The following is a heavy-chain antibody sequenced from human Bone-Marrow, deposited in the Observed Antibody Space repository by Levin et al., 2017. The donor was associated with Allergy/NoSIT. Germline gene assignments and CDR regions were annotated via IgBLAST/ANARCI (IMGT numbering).Heavy chain of an antibody. Sequence: SETLSLTCTVSGGSVSSGSYYWSWIRQPPGKGLEWIGYIYYSGSTNYNPSLKSRVTISVDTSKNQFSLKLSSVTAADTAVYYCARALRSSGWYAYYFDYWGQGTLVTVSS. D-gene: IGHD6-19*01. CDR2: IYYSGST. J-gene: IGHJ4*02. CDR1: GGSVSSGSYY. V-gene: IGHV4-61*01. CDR3: ARALRSSGWYAYYFDY.